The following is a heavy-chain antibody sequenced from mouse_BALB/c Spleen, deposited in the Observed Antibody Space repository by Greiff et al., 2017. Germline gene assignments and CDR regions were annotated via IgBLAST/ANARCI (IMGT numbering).Heavy chain of an antibody. CDR2: INPYNGDT. CDR3: ARSEEGYCFAY. J-gene: IGHJ3*01. V-gene: IGHV1-20*02. CDR1: GYSFTGYF. D-gene: IGHD2-2*01. Sequence: VQLQQSGPELVKPGASVKISCKASGYSFTGYFMNWVMQSHGKSLEWIGRINPYNGDTFYNQKFKGKATLTVDKSSSTAHMELRSLASEDSAVYYCARSEEGYCFAYWGQGTLVTVSA.